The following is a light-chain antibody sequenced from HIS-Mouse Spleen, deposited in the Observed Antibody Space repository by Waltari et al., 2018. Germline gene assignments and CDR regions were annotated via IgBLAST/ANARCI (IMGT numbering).Light chain of an antibody. CDR1: SSYVGGYNR. CDR3: CSYAGSSTYWV. CDR2: EGS. J-gene: IGLJ3*02. V-gene: IGLV2-23*01. Sequence: QSALTQPASVSGSPGQSITISFTGTSSYVGGYNRVAWYQQHPGKAPKLMIYEGSKRPSGVSNRFSGSKSGNTASLTISGLQAEDEADYYCCSYAGSSTYWVFGGGTKLTVL.